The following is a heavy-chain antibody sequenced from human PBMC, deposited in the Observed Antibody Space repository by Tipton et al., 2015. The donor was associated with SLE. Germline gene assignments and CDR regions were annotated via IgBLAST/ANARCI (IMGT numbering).Heavy chain of an antibody. CDR1: GGSIRSRSHY. CDR2: MYYSENT. CDR3: ARHYYGSGSFYFDY. Sequence: TLSLTCTVSGGSIRSRSHYWGWIRQPPGKGLEWIGSMYYSENTYYNPSLKSRVTISVDTSKNQFSLKLSSVTAADTAVYYCARHYYGSGSFYFDYWGQGTLVTVSS. V-gene: IGHV4-39*01. D-gene: IGHD3-10*01. J-gene: IGHJ4*02.